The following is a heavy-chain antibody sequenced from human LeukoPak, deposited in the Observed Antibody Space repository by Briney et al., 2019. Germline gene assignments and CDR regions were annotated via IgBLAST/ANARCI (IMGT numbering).Heavy chain of an antibody. V-gene: IGHV6-1*01. D-gene: IGHD2/OR15-2a*01. CDR2: TYYRSKWYS. CDR1: GDSFSSNSAA. CDR3: ARGNSLTTSYYYYYGMDV. Sequence: SQTLSLTCAISGDSFSSNSAAWHWIRQSPSRGLEWLGRTYYRSKWYSDYAVSVKSRITVNPDTSKNQFSLQLNSMTPEDTAVYYCARGNSLTTSYYYYYGMDVWGQGTKVTVSS. J-gene: IGHJ6*02.